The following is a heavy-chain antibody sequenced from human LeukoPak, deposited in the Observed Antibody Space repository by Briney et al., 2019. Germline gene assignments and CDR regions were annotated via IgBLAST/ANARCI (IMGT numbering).Heavy chain of an antibody. D-gene: IGHD3-9*01. V-gene: IGHV4-34*01. CDR3: ATFTYYDILTAG. CDR1: GGSFSGYY. J-gene: IGHJ4*02. Sequence: SETLSLTCAVYGGSFSGYYWSWIRQPPGKGLEWIGEINHSGSTNYNPSLKSRVTISVDTSKNQFSLKLSSVTAADTAVYYCATFTYYDILTAGWGQGTLVTVSS. CDR2: INHSGST.